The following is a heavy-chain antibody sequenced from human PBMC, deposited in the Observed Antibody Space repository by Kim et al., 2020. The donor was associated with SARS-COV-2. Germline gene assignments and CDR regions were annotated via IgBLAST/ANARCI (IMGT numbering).Heavy chain of an antibody. V-gene: IGHV3-30*04. CDR2: ISYDGSNK. Sequence: GGSLRLSCAASGFTFSSYAMHWVRQAPGKGLEWVAVISYDGSNKYYADSVKGRFTISRDNSKNTLYLQMNSLRAEDTAVYYCARDGGDYYGSGSLSYPYYYGMDVWGQGTTVTVSS. D-gene: IGHD3-10*01. J-gene: IGHJ6*02. CDR3: ARDGGDYYGSGSLSYPYYYGMDV. CDR1: GFTFSSYA.